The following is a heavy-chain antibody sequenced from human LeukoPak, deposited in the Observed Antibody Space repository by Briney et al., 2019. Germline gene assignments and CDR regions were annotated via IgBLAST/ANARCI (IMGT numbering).Heavy chain of an antibody. V-gene: IGHV4-34*01. J-gene: IGHJ3*02. CDR3: ARGRFYYDSSGYLGAFDI. CDR2: FHHSGST. D-gene: IGHD3-22*01. Sequence: SETLSLTCAVYGGSFSAYYWSWIRQPPGKGLEWIWEFHHSGSTNYNPSLKSRVTISVDTSKNQSSLKLSSVTAADTAVYYCARGRFYYDSSGYLGAFDIWGQGTMVTVSS. CDR1: GGSFSAYY.